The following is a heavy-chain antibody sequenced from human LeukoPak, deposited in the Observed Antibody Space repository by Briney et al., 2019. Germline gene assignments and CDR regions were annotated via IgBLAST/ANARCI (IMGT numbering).Heavy chain of an antibody. Sequence: GGSLRLSCAASGFSFSDFYMTWIRQAPGKGLEWVSYITSSNTSTPLYYADSVKGRFTISRYNAKNSLYLQMNSLRAEDTAVYYCAREIVVGETGSYFDYWGQGILVTVSS. CDR2: ITSSNTSTPL. V-gene: IGHV3-11*01. D-gene: IGHD3-22*01. CDR1: GFSFSDFY. J-gene: IGHJ4*02. CDR3: AREIVVGETGSYFDY.